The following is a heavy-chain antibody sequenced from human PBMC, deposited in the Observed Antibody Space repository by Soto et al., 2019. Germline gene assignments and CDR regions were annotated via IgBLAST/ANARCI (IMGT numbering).Heavy chain of an antibody. Sequence: QVQLQESGSGLLKPSQSLSLTCTVSGVSLNTADTWWSWIRQSPGKGLECIGYYHSGGSTYYDASFRSRFIISADTSNSQFSLKLSSVTVADTAVYFCVRSRQMESGNDYGLDVWGQGTTVTVSS. CDR3: VRSRQMESGNDYGLDV. CDR2: YHSGGST. J-gene: IGHJ6*02. D-gene: IGHD1-1*01. V-gene: IGHV4-30-4*01. CDR1: GVSLNTADTW.